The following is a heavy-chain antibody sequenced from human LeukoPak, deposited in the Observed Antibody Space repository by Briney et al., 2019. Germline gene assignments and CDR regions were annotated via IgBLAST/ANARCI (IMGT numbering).Heavy chain of an antibody. V-gene: IGHV3-74*01. CDR3: ARASYSYDINGWVPFDY. D-gene: IGHD3-22*01. CDR2: LNSDGSIT. J-gene: IGHJ4*02. Sequence: GGSLRLSCAASGVSFTTYWMHWVRQAPGKGLVWVSRLNSDGSITDYADSVKGRFTISRDNAKNTLYLQMNSLRAEDTAVYYCARASYSYDINGWVPFDYWGQGTLVTVSS. CDR1: GVSFTTYW.